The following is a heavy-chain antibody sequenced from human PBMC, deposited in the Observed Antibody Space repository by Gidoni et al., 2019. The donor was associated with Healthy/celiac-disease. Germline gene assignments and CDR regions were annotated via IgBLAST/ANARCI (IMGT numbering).Heavy chain of an antibody. CDR1: GFTFSSYA. V-gene: IGHV3-23*01. D-gene: IGHD3-22*01. Sequence: EVQLLESGGGLVQPGGSLRLSCAASGFTFSSYAMSWVRQAPGKGLEWVSAISGSGGSTYYADSVKGRFTISRDNSKNTLYLQMNSLRAEDTAVYYCANPPGHSSGHDYWGQGTLVTVSS. CDR2: ISGSGGST. CDR3: ANPPGHSSGHDY. J-gene: IGHJ4*02.